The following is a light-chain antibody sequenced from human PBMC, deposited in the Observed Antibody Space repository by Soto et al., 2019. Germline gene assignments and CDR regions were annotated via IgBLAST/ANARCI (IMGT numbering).Light chain of an antibody. CDR2: DDS. V-gene: IGLV3-21*02. J-gene: IGLJ2*01. CDR3: QVWDISSDQYL. Sequence: YDLTKPPSVSVAPGQTARITCGGNNIASKSVHWYQQRPGQAPVLVLYDDSNRPSGIPARFSGSNSGSTATLTISSVEAGDEADYFCQVWDISSDQYLFG. CDR1: NIASKS.